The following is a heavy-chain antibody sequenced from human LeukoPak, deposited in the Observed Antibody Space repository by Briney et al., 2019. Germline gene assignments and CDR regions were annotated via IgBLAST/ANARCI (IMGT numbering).Heavy chain of an antibody. CDR2: INPNSGGT. D-gene: IGHD3-3*01. CDR1: GYTFTGYY. J-gene: IGHJ4*02. Sequence: ASVKVSCKASGYTFTGYYMHWVRQAPGQGLEWMGWINPNSGGTNYAQKFQGWVTMTRDTSISTAYMELSRLRSDDTAVYYCARVYDSISYSVFGYWGQGTLVTVSS. V-gene: IGHV1-2*04. CDR3: ARVYDSISYSVFGY.